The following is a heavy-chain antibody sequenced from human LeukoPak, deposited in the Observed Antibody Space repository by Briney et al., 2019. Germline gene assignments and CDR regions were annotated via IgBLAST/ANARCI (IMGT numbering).Heavy chain of an antibody. V-gene: IGHV1-46*01. CDR2: INPSGGST. CDR1: GYTFTSYY. Sequence: ASVKVSCKASGYTFTSYYMHWVRQAPGQGLEWMGIINPSGGSTSYAQKFQGRVTMTRDTSTSTVYMVLSSLRSEDTAAYYCARGTEDNDFWSGYYGSPAQFDPWGQGTLVTVSS. CDR3: ARGTEDNDFWSGYYGSPAQFDP. D-gene: IGHD3-3*01. J-gene: IGHJ5*02.